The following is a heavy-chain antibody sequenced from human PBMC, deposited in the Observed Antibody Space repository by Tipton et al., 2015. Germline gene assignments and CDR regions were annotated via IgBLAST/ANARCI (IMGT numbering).Heavy chain of an antibody. D-gene: IGHD1-1*01. J-gene: IGHJ6*02. CDR1: GGSISDTDYY. CDR3: ARENAYYYGMDV. CDR2: IYTTGTT. V-gene: IGHV4-61*02. Sequence: TLSLTCTVSGGSISDTDYYWSWIRQPAGERLEWIGRIYTTGTTMYNPSLASRVTISVDTSKNQFSLNLNSVTAADTAMYFCARENAYYYGMDVWGQGTTVTVSS.